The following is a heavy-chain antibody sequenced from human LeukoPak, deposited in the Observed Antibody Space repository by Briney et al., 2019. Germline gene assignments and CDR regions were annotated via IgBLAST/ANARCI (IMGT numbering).Heavy chain of an antibody. V-gene: IGHV3-15*01. D-gene: IGHD3-3*01. Sequence: GGSLRLSCAASGFTFSNAWMSWVRQAPGKGREWVGRIKSKTEGGTTDYAAPVKGRCTIARDDSKTTMYLQMHSLKTEDTAVYHCTTESMRFLEWLFRSNAFDIWGQGTMVTVSS. J-gene: IGHJ3*02. CDR2: IKSKTEGGTT. CDR3: TTESMRFLEWLFRSNAFDI. CDR1: GFTFSNAW.